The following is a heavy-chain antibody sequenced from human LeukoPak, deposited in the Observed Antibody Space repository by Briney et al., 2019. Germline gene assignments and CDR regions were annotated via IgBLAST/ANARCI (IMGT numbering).Heavy chain of an antibody. CDR1: GGSIRSYY. V-gene: IGHV4-59*08. D-gene: IGHD6-13*01. CDR3: ARSLLKQLVLLDY. CDR2: IYYSGST. J-gene: IGHJ4*02. Sequence: SETLSLTCTVSGGSIRSYYWSWIRQPPGKGLEWIGYIYYSGSTNYNPSLKSRVTISVDTSKNQFSLKLSSVTAADTAVYYCARSLLKQLVLLDYWGQGTLVTVSS.